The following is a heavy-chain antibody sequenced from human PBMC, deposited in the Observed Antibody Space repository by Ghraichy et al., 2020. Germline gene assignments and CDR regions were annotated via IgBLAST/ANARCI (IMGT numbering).Heavy chain of an antibody. Sequence: GGSLRLSCAASGFTFSSYGMHWVRQAPGKGLEWVAVIWYDGSNKYYADSVKGRFTISRDNSKNTLYLQMNSLRAEDTAVYYCARDPSVGARGVDYWGQGTLVTVSS. D-gene: IGHD1-26*01. V-gene: IGHV3-33*08. CDR1: GFTFSSYG. CDR3: ARDPSVGARGVDY. CDR2: IWYDGSNK. J-gene: IGHJ4*02.